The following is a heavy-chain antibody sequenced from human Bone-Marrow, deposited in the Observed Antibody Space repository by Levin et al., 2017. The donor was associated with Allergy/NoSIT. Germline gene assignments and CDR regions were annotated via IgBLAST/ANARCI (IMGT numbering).Heavy chain of an antibody. CDR3: ARELWSTYYNFDQ. CDR2: ISRSGTTM. Sequence: SGGSLRLSCAASEFTFSDYSMSWIRQAPGKGLEWVSSISRSGTTMYYADSVKGRFTISRDNAKNSLYLQMNSLRAEDTAVYYCARELWSTYYNFDQWGQGILVTVSS. V-gene: IGHV3-11*01. CDR1: EFTFSDYS. D-gene: IGHD3-3*01. J-gene: IGHJ4*02.